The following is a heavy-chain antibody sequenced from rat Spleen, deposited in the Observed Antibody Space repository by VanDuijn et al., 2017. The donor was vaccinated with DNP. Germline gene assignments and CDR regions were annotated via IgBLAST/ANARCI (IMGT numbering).Heavy chain of an antibody. V-gene: IGHV5-46*01. CDR3: AKGGDYGGCDY. Sequence: EVQLVESGGGLVQPGRSLKLSCAVSGFTFSNFPMTWVRQAPTKGLEWVASINTDGGGTYYPDSVKGRFTISRDNAKNTVYLQMNSLRSEDTATYYCAKGGDYGGCDYWSQGVMVTVSS. CDR1: GFTFSNFP. J-gene: IGHJ2*01. D-gene: IGHD1-11*01. CDR2: INTDGGGT.